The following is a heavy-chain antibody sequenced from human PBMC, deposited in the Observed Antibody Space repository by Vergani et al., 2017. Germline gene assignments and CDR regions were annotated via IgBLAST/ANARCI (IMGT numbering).Heavy chain of an antibody. CDR1: GFTFGSYS. CDR2: ISSSSSTI. D-gene: IGHD3-16*01. Sequence: EVQLVESGGGLVKPGGSLRLSCVASGFTFGSYSMNWVRQAPGKGLEWVSYISSSSSTIYYADSVKGRFTISRDNAKNSLYLQMNSLRAEDTAVYYCARGSEVGFDYWGQGTLVTVSS. J-gene: IGHJ4*02. V-gene: IGHV3-48*01. CDR3: ARGSEVGFDY.